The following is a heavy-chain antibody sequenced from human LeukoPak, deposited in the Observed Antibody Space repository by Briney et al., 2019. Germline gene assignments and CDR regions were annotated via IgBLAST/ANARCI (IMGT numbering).Heavy chain of an antibody. D-gene: IGHD4-17*01. CDR1: GFTFDDFA. Sequence: GGSLRLSCAASGFTFDDFAMGWVRQVPGKGLEWISGIIWNGGSTGYADSVKGRFTTSRDNAKNSLYLQMNSLRAEDTAFYYRASIKTVTFHLDPFDFRRQGTMVTVSS. J-gene: IGHJ3*01. V-gene: IGHV3-20*04. CDR3: ASIKTVTFHLDPFDF. CDR2: IIWNGGST.